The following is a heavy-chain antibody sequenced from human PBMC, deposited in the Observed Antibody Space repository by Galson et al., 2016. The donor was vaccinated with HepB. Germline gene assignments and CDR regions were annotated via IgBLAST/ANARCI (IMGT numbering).Heavy chain of an antibody. D-gene: IGHD6-13*01. Sequence: SETLSLTCGVYGGSLSGYYWDWIRQSPGKGLEWIGETNRSGRSNYNPSLKSRVTMSVDTSKNQISLTLSSVTAADTAVYYCARDSETLSGTWFDYWGQGILVTVSS. CDR3: ARDSETLSGTWFDY. CDR1: GGSLSGYY. V-gene: IGHV4-34*01. CDR2: TNRSGRS. J-gene: IGHJ4*02.